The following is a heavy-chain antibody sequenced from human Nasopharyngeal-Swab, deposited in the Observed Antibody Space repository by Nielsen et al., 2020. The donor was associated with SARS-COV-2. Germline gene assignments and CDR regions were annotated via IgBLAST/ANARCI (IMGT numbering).Heavy chain of an antibody. V-gene: IGHV3-74*01. CDR3: ARGPGYYYDSSGSFPVY. D-gene: IGHD3-22*01. J-gene: IGHJ4*02. CDR2: INSDGSST. CDR1: GFTFSSYW. Sequence: GESLKISCAASGFTFSSYWMHWVRQAPGKGLVWVSRINSDGSSTSYADSVKGRFTISRDNAKNTLYLQMNSLRAEDTAVYYCARGPGYYYDSSGSFPVYWGQGTLVTVSS.